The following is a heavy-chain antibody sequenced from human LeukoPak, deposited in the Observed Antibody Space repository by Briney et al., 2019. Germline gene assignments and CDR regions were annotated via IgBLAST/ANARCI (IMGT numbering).Heavy chain of an antibody. J-gene: IGHJ4*02. CDR3: ARSRKLGATGYFFDY. CDR2: ISGNGANT. D-gene: IGHD1-26*01. Sequence: GGSLRLSCAASGFTFSTYAMSWVRQAPGKGLEWVSAISGNGANTYYADSVKGRFTISRDSSKNTVFVQMNSLRVEDTAVYYCARSRKLGATGYFFDYWGQGTLVTVSS. V-gene: IGHV3-23*01. CDR1: GFTFSTYA.